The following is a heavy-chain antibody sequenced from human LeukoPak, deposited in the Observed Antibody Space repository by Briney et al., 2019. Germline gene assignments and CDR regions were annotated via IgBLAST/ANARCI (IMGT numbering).Heavy chain of an antibody. J-gene: IGHJ4*02. CDR1: GFTFSNYS. CDR2: ISSTSVYI. Sequence: GGSLRLSCAASGFTFSNYSINWVRQAPGKGLEWVSHISSTSVYIYYADSVKGRFTISRDNAKNSLYLQMNSLRAEDTAVYYCARGIPKMATISHFDYWGQGALVTVSS. CDR3: ARGIPKMATISHFDY. D-gene: IGHD5-24*01. V-gene: IGHV3-21*06.